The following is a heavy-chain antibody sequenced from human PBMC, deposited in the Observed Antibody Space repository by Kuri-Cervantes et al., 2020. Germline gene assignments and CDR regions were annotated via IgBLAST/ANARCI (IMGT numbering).Heavy chain of an antibody. D-gene: IGHD1/OR15-1a*01. CDR1: DGSISSSSYY. V-gene: IGHV4-39*07. Sequence: SETLSLTCTVSDGSISSSSYYWGWIRQPPGKGLEWIGSIYYSGSTYYNPSLKSRVTISVDTSKNQFSLKLSSVTAADTAVYYCASMAEQSYYFDYWGQGTLVTVSS. CDR2: IYYSGST. J-gene: IGHJ4*02. CDR3: ASMAEQSYYFDY.